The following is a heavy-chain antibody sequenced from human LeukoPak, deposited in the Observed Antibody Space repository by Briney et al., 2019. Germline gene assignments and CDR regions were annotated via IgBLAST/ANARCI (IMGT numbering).Heavy chain of an antibody. J-gene: IGHJ4*02. D-gene: IGHD3-22*01. Sequence: PGGSLRHSCAASGFTFSSYWMSWVRQAPGKGLEWVANIKQDGSEKYYVDSVKGRFTISRDNAKNSLYLQMNSLRTEDTAVCYCVRGRYYYDSSGYFPFDYWGQGTLVTVSS. CDR1: GFTFSSYW. CDR2: IKQDGSEK. V-gene: IGHV3-7*01. CDR3: VRGRYYYDSSGYFPFDY.